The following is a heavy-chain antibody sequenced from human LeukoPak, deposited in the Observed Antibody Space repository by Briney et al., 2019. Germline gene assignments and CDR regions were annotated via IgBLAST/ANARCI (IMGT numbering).Heavy chain of an antibody. CDR2: ISYDGSNK. CDR1: GFTFSSYA. J-gene: IGHJ4*02. CDR3: ARVNSLDYFDY. D-gene: IGHD4-23*01. Sequence: PGGSLRLSCAASGFTFSSYAMHWVRQAPGKGLEWVAVISYDGSNKYYADSVKGRFTISRDNSKNTLYLQMNSLRAEDTAVYYCARVNSLDYFDYWGQGTLVTVSS. V-gene: IGHV3-30-3*01.